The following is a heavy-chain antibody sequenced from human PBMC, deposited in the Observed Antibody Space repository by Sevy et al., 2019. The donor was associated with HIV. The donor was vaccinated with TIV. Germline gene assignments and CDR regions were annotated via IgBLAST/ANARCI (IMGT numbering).Heavy chain of an antibody. J-gene: IGHJ4*02. D-gene: IGHD3-9*01. CDR2: INHSGST. CDR1: GGSFSGYY. V-gene: IGHV4-34*01. Sequence: SETLSLTCAVYGGSFSGYYWSWIRQPPGKGLEWIGEINHSGSTNYNPSLKSRVTISVDTSKNQCSLKLSSVTAADTAVYYCARGSDILTVDYWGQGTLVTVSS. CDR3: ARGSDILTVDY.